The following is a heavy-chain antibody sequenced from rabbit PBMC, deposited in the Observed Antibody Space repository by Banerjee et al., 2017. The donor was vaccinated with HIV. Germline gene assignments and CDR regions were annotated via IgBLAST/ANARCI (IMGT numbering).Heavy chain of an antibody. J-gene: IGHJ2*01. CDR2: IYAGSSAIT. D-gene: IGHD6-1*01. CDR3: ARSYTDYAGYGYVEYDAFDP. CDR1: GFSFSNSYL. Sequence: QSLEESGGDLVKPGASLTLTCTASGFSFSNSYLICWVRQAPGKGLEWIACIYAGSSAITYYASWAKGRFTISKTSSTTVTLQMTSLTAADTATYFCARSYTDYAGYGYVEYDAFDPRGPGTLVTVS. V-gene: IGHV1S40*01.